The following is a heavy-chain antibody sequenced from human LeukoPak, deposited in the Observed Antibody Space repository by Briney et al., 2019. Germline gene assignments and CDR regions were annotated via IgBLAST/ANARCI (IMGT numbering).Heavy chain of an antibody. J-gene: IGHJ4*02. Sequence: GGSLRLSCAASGFTFSSYWMHWVRQAPGKGLVWVSRINSDGSSTSYADSVKGRFTMSRDNAKNTLYLQMNSLRAEDTAVYYCARGGGSENQYAPWYFDYWGQGTLVTVSS. D-gene: IGHD3-10*01. V-gene: IGHV3-74*01. CDR2: INSDGSST. CDR3: ARGGGSENQYAPWYFDY. CDR1: GFTFSSYW.